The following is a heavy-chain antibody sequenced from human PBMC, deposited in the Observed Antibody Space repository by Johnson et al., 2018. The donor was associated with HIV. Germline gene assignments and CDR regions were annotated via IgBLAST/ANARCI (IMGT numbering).Heavy chain of an antibody. J-gene: IGHJ3*02. V-gene: IGHV3-15*01. CDR3: TTEWWSYAFDI. CDR1: GFTFSNAW. Sequence: VLLVESGGGLVRPGGSLRLSCAASGFTFSNAWMSWVRQAPGKGLEWVGRIKSKTDGGTTDYAAPVKGRFTISRDDSKNTLYLQMNSLKTEEPAVYYCTTEWWSYAFDIWGQGTMVTVFS. D-gene: IGHD2-15*01. CDR2: IKSKTDGGTT.